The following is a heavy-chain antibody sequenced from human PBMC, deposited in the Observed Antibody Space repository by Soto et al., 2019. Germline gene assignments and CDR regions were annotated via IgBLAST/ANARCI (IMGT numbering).Heavy chain of an antibody. CDR1: GVTFSNFI. Sequence: QVQLEQSGGEVKQPGSSVTVSCKASGVTFSNFIMTWVRQATGLVLEWVGGIIPIFVTANYAQKFQGRVTITADESTSSSSREVNKRRSEDTAVHYCAKGRYSSPMSYYDGMDVWGQATKVSFSS. D-gene: IGHD6-19*01. CDR2: IIPIFVTA. CDR3: AKGRYSSPMSYYDGMDV. V-gene: IGHV1-69*01. J-gene: IGHJ6*02.